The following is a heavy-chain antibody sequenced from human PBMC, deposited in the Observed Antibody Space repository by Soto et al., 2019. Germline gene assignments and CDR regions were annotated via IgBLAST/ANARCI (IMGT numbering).Heavy chain of an antibody. V-gene: IGHV3-33*01. CDR1: GFTFSSYG. CDR3: AREGRDIVLVPAAIEHVNWFDP. D-gene: IGHD2-2*01. J-gene: IGHJ5*02. CDR2: IWYDGSNK. Sequence: PGGSLRLSCAASGFTFSSYGMHWVRQAPGKGLEWVAVIWYDGSNKYYADSVKGRFTISRDNSKNTLYLQMNSLRAEDTAVYYCAREGRDIVLVPAAIEHVNWFDPWGQGTLVTVSS.